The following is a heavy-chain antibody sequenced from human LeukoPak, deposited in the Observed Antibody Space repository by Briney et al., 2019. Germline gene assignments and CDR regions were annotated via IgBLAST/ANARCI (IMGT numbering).Heavy chain of an antibody. J-gene: IGHJ4*02. Sequence: ASVKVSCKASGYTFTSYDINWVRQATGQGLEWMGWMNPNSGNTGYAQKFQGRVTMTRNTSISTAYMELSSLRSEDTAVYYCARGPAVRYQLLLYYYFDYWGQGTLVTVSS. V-gene: IGHV1-8*01. D-gene: IGHD2-2*01. CDR1: GYTFTSYD. CDR3: ARGPAVRYQLLLYYYFDY. CDR2: MNPNSGNT.